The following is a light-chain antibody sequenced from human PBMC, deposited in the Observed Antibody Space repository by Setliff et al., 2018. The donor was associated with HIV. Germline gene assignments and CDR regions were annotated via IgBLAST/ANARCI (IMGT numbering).Light chain of an antibody. Sequence: QTVVTQEPSVSMSPGGTVTLTCALTSGSLSTSSYPSWYQQTPGQAPRTLIYSTNTRSPGVPDRFSGSILGNKAALTITGAQTDDESDYYCVFYINSGYGVGSGTKV. CDR1: SGSLSTSSY. V-gene: IGLV8-61*01. CDR3: VFYINSGYG. CDR2: STN. J-gene: IGLJ1*01.